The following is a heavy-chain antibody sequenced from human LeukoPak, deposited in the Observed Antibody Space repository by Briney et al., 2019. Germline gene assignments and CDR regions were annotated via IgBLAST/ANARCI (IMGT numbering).Heavy chain of an antibody. D-gene: IGHD6-6*01. J-gene: IGHJ4*02. CDR2: ISGYNGNT. CDR1: GYTFTSYG. CDR3: AGSIAARPLPDY. Sequence: ASVKVSFKASGYTFTSYGISWVRQAPGQGLEWMGWISGYNGNTKYAQKVQGRVIMTTDTSTSTAYMELRNLRSDDAAVYYCAGSIAARPLPDYWGQGTLVTVSS. V-gene: IGHV1-18*01.